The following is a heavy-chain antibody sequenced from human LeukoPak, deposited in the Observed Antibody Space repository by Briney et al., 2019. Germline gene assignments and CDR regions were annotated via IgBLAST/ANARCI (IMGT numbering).Heavy chain of an antibody. CDR1: GSTFSSYA. Sequence: GGSLRLSCAASGSTFSSYAMSWVRQAPGKGLEWVSAISGSGGSTYYADSVKGRFTISRDNSKNTLYLQMNSLRAEDTAVYYCVKYFVNPRTWNRLCYYMDVWGKGTAVTVSS. CDR2: ISGSGGST. V-gene: IGHV3-23*01. D-gene: IGHD1-1*01. J-gene: IGHJ6*03. CDR3: VKYFVNPRTWNRLCYYMDV.